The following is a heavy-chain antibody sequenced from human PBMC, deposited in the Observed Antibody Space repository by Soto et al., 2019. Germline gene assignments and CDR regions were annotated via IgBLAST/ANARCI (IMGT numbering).Heavy chain of an antibody. CDR1: GFSLSTSGVG. CDR2: IYWDDDK. V-gene: IGHV2-5*02. Sequence: QITLKESGPTLVKPTQTLTLTCTFSGFSLSTSGVGVGWIRQPPGKALEWLALIYWDDDKRYSPSLKSRLTIXKXXSNHQAVLTMTNMDPVDTATYYCAHRLAATGLFDYWGQGTLVTVSS. J-gene: IGHJ4*02. CDR3: AHRLAATGLFDY. D-gene: IGHD6-13*01.